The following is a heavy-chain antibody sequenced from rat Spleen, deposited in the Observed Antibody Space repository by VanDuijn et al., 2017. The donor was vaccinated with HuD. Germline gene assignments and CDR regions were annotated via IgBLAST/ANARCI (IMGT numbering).Heavy chain of an antibody. CDR3: ARTTYDYFDY. J-gene: IGHJ2*01. CDR1: GFTFSDFF. V-gene: IGHV5-22*01. CDR2: ISYEGIST. D-gene: IGHD2-1*01. Sequence: EVQLVESGGGLVQPGRSLKLSCAASGFTFSDFFMAWVRQAPKKGLEWVASISYEGISTFYGDSVKGRFTISRDNAKDTLYLQLNSLRSEDTAAYYCARTTYDYFDYWGQGVMVTVSS.